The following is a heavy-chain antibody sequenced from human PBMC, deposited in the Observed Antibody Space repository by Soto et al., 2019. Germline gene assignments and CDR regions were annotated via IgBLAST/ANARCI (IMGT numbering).Heavy chain of an antibody. V-gene: IGHV3-15*01. Sequence: EVQLVESGGGLVKPGGSLRLSCAASGSTFSHAWMSWVRQVPGKGLEWVARVKSKAAGGTTDYAAPVKGRFTISRDDSKTTLYLQLNSMKTDDTAVYYCTTLGFDPWDQGALVTVSS. CDR3: TTLGFDP. J-gene: IGHJ5*02. CDR2: VKSKAAGGTT. CDR1: GSTFSHAW.